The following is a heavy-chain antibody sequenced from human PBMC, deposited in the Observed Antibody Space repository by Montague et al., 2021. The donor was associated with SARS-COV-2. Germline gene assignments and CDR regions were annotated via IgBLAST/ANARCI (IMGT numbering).Heavy chain of an antibody. CDR1: IDSISSDSYY. CDR2: NYTSGRN. J-gene: IGHJ5*02. V-gene: IGHV4-61*02. D-gene: IGHD6-25*01. Sequence: TLSLTCTVSIDSISSDSYYWSWIRQPAGQGLVWIGRNYTSGRNNYNPPLKSRVTISVDTSQNQFSLKLSSATAADTSVYYCARDGYSSGWNGLHWFDPGGPGTLGTGSS. CDR3: ARDGYSSGWNGLHWFDP.